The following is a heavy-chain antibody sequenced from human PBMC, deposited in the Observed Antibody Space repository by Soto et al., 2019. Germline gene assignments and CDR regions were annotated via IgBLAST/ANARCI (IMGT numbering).Heavy chain of an antibody. CDR1: GFTFSSYG. CDR2: IWYDGSNK. J-gene: IGHJ6*02. CDR3: ARESGLRFLEWLPGHYYGMDV. Sequence: QVQLVESGGGVVQPGRSLRLSCAASGFTFSSYGMHWVRQAPGKGLEWVAVIWYDGSNKYYADSVKGRFTISRDNSKNTLYLQINSLSAEDTAVYYCARESGLRFLEWLPGHYYGMDVWGQGTTVTVSS. D-gene: IGHD3-3*01. V-gene: IGHV3-33*01.